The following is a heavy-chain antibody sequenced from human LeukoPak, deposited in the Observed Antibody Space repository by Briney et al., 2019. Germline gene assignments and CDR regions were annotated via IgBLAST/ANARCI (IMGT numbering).Heavy chain of an antibody. CDR3: ARGPHRHTYDRDNWFDP. CDR1: GGSISSYY. J-gene: IGHJ5*02. V-gene: IGHV4-59*01. Sequence: SETLSLTCTVSGGSISSYYWSWIRQPPGKGLEWIGYIYYSGSTNYNPSLKSRVTISVDTSKNQFSLKLSSVTAADTAVYYCARGPHRHTYDRDNWFDPWGQGTLVTVSS. D-gene: IGHD3-3*01. CDR2: IYYSGST.